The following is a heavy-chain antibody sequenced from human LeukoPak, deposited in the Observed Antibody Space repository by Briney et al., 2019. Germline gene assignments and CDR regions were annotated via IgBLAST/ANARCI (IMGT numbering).Heavy chain of an antibody. J-gene: IGHJ4*02. CDR3: ARDHAGATDGHY. CDR1: GFTFSSYA. D-gene: IGHD1-26*01. Sequence: TGGSLRLSCAASGFTFSSYAIDSIRQAPAKVINSVAVISYDGTNKYYADSVKGRFTSSRDNSKNTLYLQMNSLRAEDTAVYYCARDHAGATDGHYWGQGTLVTVSS. CDR2: ISYDGTNK. V-gene: IGHV3-30*16.